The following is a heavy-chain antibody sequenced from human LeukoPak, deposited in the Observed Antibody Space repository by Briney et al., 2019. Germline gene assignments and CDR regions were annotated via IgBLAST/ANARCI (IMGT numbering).Heavy chain of an antibody. V-gene: IGHV4-4*07. Sequence: LETLSLTCTVSSASISSYSWTWIRQPAGKALEWIGLIYTSGSTNYNPSLKSRVTMSVDTSKNQFSLSLNSVAAADTAVYYCARYYGSRILGYYMDVWGKGTTVTVSS. CDR3: ARYYGSRILGYYMDV. CDR2: IYTSGST. D-gene: IGHD3-10*01. CDR1: SASISSYS. J-gene: IGHJ6*03.